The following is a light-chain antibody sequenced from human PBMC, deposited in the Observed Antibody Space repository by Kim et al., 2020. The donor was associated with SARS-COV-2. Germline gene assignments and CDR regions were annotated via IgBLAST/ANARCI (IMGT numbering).Light chain of an antibody. J-gene: IGKJ5*01. CDR1: RCVTSNY. CDR3: HQYGSPPST. CDR2: IAS. Sequence: EIVLTQSPGTLSLSPGEKATLSCRASRCVTSNYLAWYQQKPGQAPRLLIYIASSRATGIPDRFSGSGSGTEFTLTISRLEPEDFAVYYCHQYGSPPSTFGQGTRLDIK. V-gene: IGKV3-20*01.